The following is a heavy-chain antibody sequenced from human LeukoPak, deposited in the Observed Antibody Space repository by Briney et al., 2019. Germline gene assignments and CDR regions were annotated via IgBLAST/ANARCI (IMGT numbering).Heavy chain of an antibody. CDR1: GFTFSDYN. V-gene: IGHV3-11*01. D-gene: IGHD2-15*01. Sequence: AGGSLRLSCAASGFTFSDYNMRWIRQAPGKVLEWVSSLSRCGSTRSYADAVRGRFSISRDDAKNSLVLQMNSPRAEDTAVYYCARVLRYCSGGNCYSGGLGYMDVWGKGTTVTISS. J-gene: IGHJ6*03. CDR2: LSRCGSTR. CDR3: ARVLRYCSGGNCYSGGLGYMDV.